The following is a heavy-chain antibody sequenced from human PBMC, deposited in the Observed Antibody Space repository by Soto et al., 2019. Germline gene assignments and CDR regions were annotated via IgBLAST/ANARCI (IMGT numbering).Heavy chain of an antibody. J-gene: IGHJ4*02. CDR2: IYTRGTT. CDR3: ARGGAYYFDS. V-gene: IGHV4-4*07. CDR1: GASITSFY. Sequence: SEALSVTCPVSGASITSFYWSWIRQSARQGLEWIERIYTRGTTDYNPSLQGRVTMSIDTSKNQVSLTLTSVTAADSAVYFCARGGAYYFDSWGQGIMVTVSS. D-gene: IGHD3-16*01.